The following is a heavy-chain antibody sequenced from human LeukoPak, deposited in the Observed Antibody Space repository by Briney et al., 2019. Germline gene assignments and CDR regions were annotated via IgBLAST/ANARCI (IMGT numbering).Heavy chain of an antibody. CDR1: GGSFSGYY. V-gene: IGHV4-34*01. Sequence: SSETLSLTCAVYGGSFSGYYWSWIRQPPGKGLEWIGEINHSGSTNYNPSLKSRVTISVDTSKNQFSLKLSSVTAADTAVYYCARVRRYYYYYYYMDVWGKGTTVTVSS. D-gene: IGHD1-1*01. CDR2: INHSGST. CDR3: ARVRRYYYYYYYMDV. J-gene: IGHJ6*03.